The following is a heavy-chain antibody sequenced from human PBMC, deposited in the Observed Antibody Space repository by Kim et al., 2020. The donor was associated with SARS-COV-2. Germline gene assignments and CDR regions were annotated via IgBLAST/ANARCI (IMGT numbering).Heavy chain of an antibody. J-gene: IGHJ6*03. CDR2: MNPNSGNT. Sequence: ASVKVSCKASGYTFTSYDINWVRQATGQGLEWMGWMNPNSGNTGYAQKFQGRVTMTRNTSISTAYMELSSLRSEDTAVYYCARSGFAYYYYYYMDVWGKGTTVTVSS. D-gene: IGHD5-12*01. V-gene: IGHV1-8*01. CDR1: GYTFTSYD. CDR3: ARSGFAYYYYYYMDV.